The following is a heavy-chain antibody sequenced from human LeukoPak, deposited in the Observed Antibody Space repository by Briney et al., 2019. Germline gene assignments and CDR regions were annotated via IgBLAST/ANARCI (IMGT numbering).Heavy chain of an antibody. CDR1: GYSFPSYW. J-gene: IGHJ4*02. V-gene: IGHV5-51*01. CDR2: IYPGDSDT. CDR3: ARIPYCSSTSCYPIIDYYMDV. D-gene: IGHD2-2*01. Sequence: GESLKISCKGSGYSFPSYWIGWVRQMPGKGLEWIGIIYPGDSDTRYSPSFQGQVTISADKSISTAYLQWSSLKASDTAMYYCARIPYCSSTSCYPIIDYYMDVWGQGTLVTVSA.